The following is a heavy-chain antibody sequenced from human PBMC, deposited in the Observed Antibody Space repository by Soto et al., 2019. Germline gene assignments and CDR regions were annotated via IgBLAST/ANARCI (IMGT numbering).Heavy chain of an antibody. CDR2: IWYDGSNK. Sequence: GGSLRLSCAASGFTFSSYGMHWVRQAPGKGLEWVAVIWYDGSNKYYADSVKGRFTISRDNSKNTLYLQMNSLRAEDTAVYYCARDFSGWYHYYMDVWGKGTTVTVSS. V-gene: IGHV3-33*01. CDR3: ARDFSGWYHYYMDV. D-gene: IGHD6-19*01. J-gene: IGHJ6*03. CDR1: GFTFSSYG.